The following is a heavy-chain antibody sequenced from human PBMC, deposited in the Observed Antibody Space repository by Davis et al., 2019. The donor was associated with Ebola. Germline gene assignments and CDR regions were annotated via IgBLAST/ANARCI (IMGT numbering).Heavy chain of an antibody. J-gene: IGHJ3*01. Sequence: GESLKISCAASGFIFSNYWMTWIRQAPGKGLEWIARIGGSGPETNYAVSVRGRFTISRDSAQNTLFLEMNNVKADDTGIYYCSTAFNSVRDAFDFWGQGTVVTVSS. CDR2: IGGSGPET. D-gene: IGHD3-10*01. V-gene: IGHV3-11*06. CDR1: GFIFSNYW. CDR3: STAFNSVRDAFDF.